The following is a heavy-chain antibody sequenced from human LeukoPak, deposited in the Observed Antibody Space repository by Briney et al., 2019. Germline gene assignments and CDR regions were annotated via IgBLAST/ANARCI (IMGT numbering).Heavy chain of an antibody. D-gene: IGHD6-13*01. V-gene: IGHV3-30-3*01. CDR2: ISYDGSNK. CDR3: AREGKRTSRQQLARTFDY. CDR1: GFTFSSYA. J-gene: IGHJ4*02. Sequence: GGSLRHSCAASGFTFSSYAMHWVRQAPGKGLEWVAVISYDGSNKYYADSVKGRFTISRDNSKNTLYLQMNSLRAEDTAVYYCAREGKRTSRQQLARTFDYWGQGTLVTVSS.